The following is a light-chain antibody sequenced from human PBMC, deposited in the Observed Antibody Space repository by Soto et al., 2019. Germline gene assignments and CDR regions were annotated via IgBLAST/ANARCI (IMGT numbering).Light chain of an antibody. J-gene: IGKJ4*01. V-gene: IGKV1-12*01. CDR3: QQAKGFPLT. Sequence: DIQMTQSPSSVSASVGDRVTITCRASQGIDTYLAWYQQKPGKAPNLLIYAASNLQNGVPSRFSGSGSGTDFTLTISSLQPEDCATYYCQQAKGFPLTCGGGTKVESK. CDR2: AAS. CDR1: QGIDTY.